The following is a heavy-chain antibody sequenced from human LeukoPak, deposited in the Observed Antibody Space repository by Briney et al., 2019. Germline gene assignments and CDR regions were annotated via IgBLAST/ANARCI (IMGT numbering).Heavy chain of an antibody. Sequence: GGSLRLSCAASGFTFSSYAMSWVRQAPGKGLEWVSAISGSGGSTYYADSVKGRFTISRDNSKNTLYLQMNSLRAEDTTVYYCAKIPWFDNWNLGTTGYFDYWGQGTLVTVSS. D-gene: IGHD1-20*01. CDR2: ISGSGGST. CDR3: AKIPWFDNWNLGTTGYFDY. J-gene: IGHJ4*02. V-gene: IGHV3-23*01. CDR1: GFTFSSYA.